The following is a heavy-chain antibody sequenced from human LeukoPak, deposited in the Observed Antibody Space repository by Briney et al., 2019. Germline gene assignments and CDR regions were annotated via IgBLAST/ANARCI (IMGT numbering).Heavy chain of an antibody. Sequence: PSETLSLTCTVSGGSVSSGFYYWSWIRHPPGKGLEWIGYIYYSGSTNYNPSLKSRVSISVDTSKNKFSLKLTSVTAADTAVYYCASTMGATTLGDYYYYGMDVWGQGTTVTVSS. CDR1: GGSVSSGFYY. CDR2: IYYSGST. D-gene: IGHD1-26*01. J-gene: IGHJ6*02. V-gene: IGHV4-61*01. CDR3: ASTMGATTLGDYYYYGMDV.